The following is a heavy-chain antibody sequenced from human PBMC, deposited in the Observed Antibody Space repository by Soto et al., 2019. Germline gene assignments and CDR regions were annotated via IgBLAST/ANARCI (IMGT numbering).Heavy chain of an antibody. CDR3: ARIVVMMTGTSEDYYYYGMDV. D-gene: IGHD2-21*01. V-gene: IGHV4-39*01. Sequence: SETLSLTCTVSGGSISSSSYYWGWIRQPPGKGLEWIGSIYYSGSTYYNPSLKSRVTISVDTSKNLFSLKLSSVTAADTAVYYCARIVVMMTGTSEDYYYYGMDVWGQGTTVTVSS. CDR1: GGSISSSSYY. J-gene: IGHJ6*02. CDR2: IYYSGST.